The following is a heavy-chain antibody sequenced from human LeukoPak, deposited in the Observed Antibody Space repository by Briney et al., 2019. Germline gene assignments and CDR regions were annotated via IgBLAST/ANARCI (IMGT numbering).Heavy chain of an antibody. CDR3: ARDFGDSRLMERAFDI. CDR1: GGSISSGGYY. J-gene: IGHJ3*02. V-gene: IGHV4-31*03. D-gene: IGHD2-21*02. CDR2: IYYSGST. Sequence: SETLSLTCTVSGGSISSGGYYWSWIRQHPGKGLKWIGYIYYSGSTYYNPSLKSRVTISVDTSKNQFSLKLSSVTAADTAVYYCARDFGDSRLMERAFDIWGQGTMVTVSS.